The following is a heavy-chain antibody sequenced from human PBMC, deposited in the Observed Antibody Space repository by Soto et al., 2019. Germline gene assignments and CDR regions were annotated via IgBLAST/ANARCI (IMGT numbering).Heavy chain of an antibody. D-gene: IGHD6-6*01. CDR3: ARKREYSSSSGMQAFDI. V-gene: IGHV3-21*01. J-gene: IGHJ3*02. Sequence: GGSLRLSCAASGFTFSSYSMNWVRQAPGKGLEWVSSISSSSSYIYYADSVKGRVTISRDNDKNSLYLQMNSLRAEDTAVYYCARKREYSSSSGMQAFDIWGQGTMVTVS. CDR1: GFTFSSYS. CDR2: ISSSSSYI.